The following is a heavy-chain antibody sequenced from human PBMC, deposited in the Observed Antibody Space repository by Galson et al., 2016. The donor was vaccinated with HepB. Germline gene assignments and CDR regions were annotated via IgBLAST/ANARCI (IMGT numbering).Heavy chain of an antibody. CDR2: TPGSGSYE. Sequence: SLRLSCAASGFIFSDYYMNWIRQAPGKGLEWVSYTPGSGSYEYYAESVRGRFAISRDNARNSLFLQMNSLRAEDTAVYYCAREDAYNFGGPRPNYGMDVWGQGTTVTVSS. CDR3: AREDAYNFGGPRPNYGMDV. CDR1: GFIFSDYY. D-gene: IGHD5-24*01. J-gene: IGHJ6*02. V-gene: IGHV3-11*04.